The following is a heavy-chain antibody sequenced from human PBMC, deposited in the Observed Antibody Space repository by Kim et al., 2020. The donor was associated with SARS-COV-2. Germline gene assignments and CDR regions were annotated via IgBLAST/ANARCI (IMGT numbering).Heavy chain of an antibody. CDR2: ISYDGSNK. CDR3: ARGVAGAGLDC. J-gene: IGHJ4*02. D-gene: IGHD6-19*01. V-gene: IGHV3-30*04. Sequence: GGSLRLSCAASGFTFSSYAMHWVRQAPGKGLEWVAVISYDGSNKYYADSVKGRFTISRDNSKNTLYLQMNSLRADDTAVYYCARGVAGAGLDCWGQGTLVTVSS. CDR1: GFTFSSYA.